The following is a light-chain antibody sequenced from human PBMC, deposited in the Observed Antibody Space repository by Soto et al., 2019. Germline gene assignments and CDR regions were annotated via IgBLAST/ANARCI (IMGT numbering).Light chain of an antibody. CDR2: AAS. Sequence: DLQMTQSPSSLSASVGDRVTITCRASQSISSYLNWYQQKPGKAPKLLIYAASSLQSGVSSRFSGSGSGTDFTLTISSLQPEDFATYYCQQSYSTLITFGQGTRLEIK. J-gene: IGKJ5*01. CDR1: QSISSY. V-gene: IGKV1-39*01. CDR3: QQSYSTLIT.